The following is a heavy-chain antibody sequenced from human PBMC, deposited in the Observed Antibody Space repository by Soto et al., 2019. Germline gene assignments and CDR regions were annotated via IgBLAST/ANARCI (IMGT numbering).Heavy chain of an antibody. CDR3: ASHYDILTGPEEPSTPPPFDY. V-gene: IGHV4-39*01. J-gene: IGHJ4*02. D-gene: IGHD3-9*01. Sequence: QLQLQESGPGLVKPSETLSLTCTVSGGSISSSSYYWGWIRQPPGKGLEWIGSIYYSGSTYYNPSLKSRVTISVDTSKNQFSLKRSSVTAADTAVYYCASHYDILTGPEEPSTPPPFDYWGQGTLVTVSS. CDR1: GGSISSSSYY. CDR2: IYYSGST.